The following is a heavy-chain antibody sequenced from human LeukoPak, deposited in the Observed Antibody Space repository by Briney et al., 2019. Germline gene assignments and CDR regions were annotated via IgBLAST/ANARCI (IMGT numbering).Heavy chain of an antibody. CDR3: ARAWSSSWYGHYYYGMDV. CDR1: GGSFSGYY. J-gene: IGHJ6*02. V-gene: IGHV4-34*01. Sequence: PSETLSLTCAVYGGSFSGYYWSWIRQPPGKGLEWIGEINHSGSTNYNPSLKSRVTISVDTSKNQFSLKLSSVTAADTAVYYCARAWSSSWYGHYYYGMDVWGQGTTVTVSS. D-gene: IGHD6-13*01. CDR2: INHSGST.